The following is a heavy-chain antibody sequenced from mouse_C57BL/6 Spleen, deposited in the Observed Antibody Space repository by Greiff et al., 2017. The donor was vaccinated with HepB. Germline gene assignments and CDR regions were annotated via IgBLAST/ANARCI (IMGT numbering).Heavy chain of an antibody. J-gene: IGHJ3*01. CDR1: GYAFSSSW. D-gene: IGHD1-1*01. Sequence: LQQSGPELVKPGASVKISCKASGYAFSSSWMNWVKQRPGKGLEWIGRIYPGDGDTNYNGKFKGKATLTADKSSSTAYMQLSSLTSEDSAVYFCASDYGSSFAYWGQGTLVTVSA. CDR3: ASDYGSSFAY. CDR2: IYPGDGDT. V-gene: IGHV1-82*01.